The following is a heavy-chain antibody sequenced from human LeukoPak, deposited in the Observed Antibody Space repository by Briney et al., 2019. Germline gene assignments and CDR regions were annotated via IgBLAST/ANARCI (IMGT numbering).Heavy chain of an antibody. Sequence: SETLSLTCTVSGGSISSYYWSWIRQPPGKGLEWIGYIYYSGSTNYNPSLKSRVTISVDTSKNQFSLKLSSVTAADTAVYYCARGDGYSSTRPFDYWGQGTPVTVSS. J-gene: IGHJ4*02. CDR1: GGSISSYY. D-gene: IGHD6-13*01. V-gene: IGHV4-59*08. CDR2: IYYSGST. CDR3: ARGDGYSSTRPFDY.